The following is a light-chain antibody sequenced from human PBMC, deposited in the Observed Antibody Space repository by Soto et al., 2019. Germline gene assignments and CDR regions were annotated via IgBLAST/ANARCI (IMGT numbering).Light chain of an antibody. CDR2: DVS. J-gene: IGLJ1*01. V-gene: IGLV2-14*01. CDR3: YSYTSSSTYV. Sequence: QSVLTQPASLSGSPGQSITISRTGASREVWGYKYVSWYQQHPAKAPKLMIYDVSNRPSGVSNRFSGSKSGNTASLTISGLQAEDEADYYCYSYTSSSTYVFGTGTKVTVL. CDR1: SREVWGYKY.